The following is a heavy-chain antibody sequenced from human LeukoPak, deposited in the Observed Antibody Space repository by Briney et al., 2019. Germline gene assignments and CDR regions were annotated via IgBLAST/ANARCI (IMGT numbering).Heavy chain of an antibody. CDR1: GITFRSFA. J-gene: IGHJ4*02. V-gene: IGHV3-23*01. CDR3: ANDHHNFDHTQFSYYFDS. Sequence: GGSLRLSCAASGITFRSFAMSWVRLPAGKGLEWVSTISGGAASTYYAESVRGRFTISRDNSENTLYLQMDNLRAEDSAIYYCANDHHNFDHTQFSYYFDSWGQGALVTVSS. D-gene: IGHD1-20*01. CDR2: ISGGAAST.